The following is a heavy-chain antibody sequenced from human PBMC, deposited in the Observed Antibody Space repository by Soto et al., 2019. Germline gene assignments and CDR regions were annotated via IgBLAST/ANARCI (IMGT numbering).Heavy chain of an antibody. V-gene: IGHV3-30*15. J-gene: IGHJ4*02. D-gene: IGHD3-16*02. CDR1: GFTFTSYA. CDR2: ISYDGINE. CDR3: ARDRLRLGELSLIGDFDY. Sequence: QVQLVESGGSVVQPGRSLRLSCEASGFTFTSYAMHWVRQAPGKGLEWVAVISYDGINEYYADSVKGRFTISRENSKNMLFLQMSRLRVETTAVYYCARDRLRLGELSLIGDFDYWGQGTLVTVSS.